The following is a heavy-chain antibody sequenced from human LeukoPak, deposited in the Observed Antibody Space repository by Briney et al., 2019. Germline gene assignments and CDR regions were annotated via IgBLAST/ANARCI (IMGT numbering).Heavy chain of an antibody. CDR3: AREAQASQQDY. D-gene: IGHD2-2*01. Sequence: GASVKVSCKASGGTFSSYAISWVRQAPGQGLEWMGGIVPIFGTANYAQKFQGRVTITADESTSTAYVELSSLRSEDTAVYYCAREAQASQQDYWGQGTLVTVSS. CDR1: GGTFSSYA. V-gene: IGHV1-69*01. J-gene: IGHJ4*02. CDR2: IVPIFGTA.